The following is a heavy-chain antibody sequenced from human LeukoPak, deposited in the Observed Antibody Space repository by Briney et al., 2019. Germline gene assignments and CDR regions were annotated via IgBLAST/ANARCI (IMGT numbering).Heavy chain of an antibody. CDR2: IYYSGST. J-gene: IGHJ6*02. CDR3: ARRSLGYYAVMDV. V-gene: IGHV4-39*01. CDR1: GCSISSSSYY. Sequence: SETLSLTCTVSGCSISSSSYYWGWIRQPPGKGLEWIGSIYYSGSTYYNPSLKSRVTISVDTSKNQFSLKLSSVTAADTAVYYCARRSLGYYAVMDVWGQGTTVTVSS. D-gene: IGHD2-15*01.